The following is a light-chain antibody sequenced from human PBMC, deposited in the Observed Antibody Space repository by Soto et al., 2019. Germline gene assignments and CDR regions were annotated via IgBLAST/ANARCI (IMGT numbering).Light chain of an antibody. CDR3: QQYDNLPLT. J-gene: IGKJ4*01. V-gene: IGKV1-33*01. CDR1: QDISNY. Sequence: DIQMTQSPSSLSASVGDRVTITCQASQDISNYLNWYQQKPGKAPKLLIYDASNLEIGVPSRVSGSGSGTDLTFTISSLQPEDIATYYCQQYDNLPLTFGGGTKVEIK. CDR2: DAS.